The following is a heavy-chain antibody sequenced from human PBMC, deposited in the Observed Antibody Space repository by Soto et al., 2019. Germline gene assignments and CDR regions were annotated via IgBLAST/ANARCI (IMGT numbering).Heavy chain of an antibody. D-gene: IGHD3-16*01. CDR2: ISYDGSNK. CDR3: AKDRRESQYDYVWGSYSALDAFDI. CDR1: GFTFSSYG. Sequence: GGSLRLSCAASGFTFSSYGMHWVRQAPGKGLERVAVISYDGSNKYYADSVKGRFTISRDNSKNTLYLQMNSLRAEDTAVYYCAKDRRESQYDYVWGSYSALDAFDIWGQGTMVTVSS. J-gene: IGHJ3*02. V-gene: IGHV3-30*18.